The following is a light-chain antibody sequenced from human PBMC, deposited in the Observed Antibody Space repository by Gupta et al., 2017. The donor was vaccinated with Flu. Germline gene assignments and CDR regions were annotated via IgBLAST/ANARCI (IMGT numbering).Light chain of an antibody. CDR2: KVS. Sequence: DVVLTQSPLSLPVTLGQPASISCRSSQSLVYSDGNTYLNWFQQRPGQFPRRLIYKVSDRESGVPDRFSGSGSGTDFTLKISRGEAEDVGVYYCMLVTPWPPFTFGGGTKLEIK. CDR3: MLVTPWPPFT. J-gene: IGKJ4*01. CDR1: QSLVYSDGNTY. V-gene: IGKV2-30*01.